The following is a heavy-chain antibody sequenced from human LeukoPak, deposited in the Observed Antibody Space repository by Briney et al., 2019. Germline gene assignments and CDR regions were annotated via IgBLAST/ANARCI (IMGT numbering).Heavy chain of an antibody. J-gene: IGHJ4*02. CDR1: GFTVSSNS. V-gene: IGHV3-53*01. D-gene: IGHD3-3*01. Sequence: GGSLRLSCAASGFTVSSNSMTWVRQAPGKGLEWVSVIYSGGSTYSADSVKGRFTISRDNSKNTLYLQMNSLRAEDTAVYYCARLEFRYFDYWGQGTLATVSS. CDR2: IYSGGST. CDR3: ARLEFRYFDY.